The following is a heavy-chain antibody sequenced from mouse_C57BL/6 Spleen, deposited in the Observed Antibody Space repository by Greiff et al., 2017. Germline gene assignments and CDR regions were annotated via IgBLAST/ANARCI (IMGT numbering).Heavy chain of an antibody. Sequence: VQLQQSGPELVKPGASVKMSCKASGYTFTDYNMHWVKPSPGKSLEWIGYINPNNGGPSYNQKFKGTAPLTVTKSSSTAYMERRSLTSEDSAVXYGARGGYYSSSCAMDYWGQGTSVTVSS. V-gene: IGHV1-22*01. J-gene: IGHJ4*01. CDR2: INPNNGGP. CDR3: ARGGYYSSSCAMDY. D-gene: IGHD1-1*01. CDR1: GYTFTDYN.